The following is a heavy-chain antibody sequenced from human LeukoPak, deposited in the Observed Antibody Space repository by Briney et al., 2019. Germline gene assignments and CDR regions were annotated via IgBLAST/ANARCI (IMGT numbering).Heavy chain of an antibody. V-gene: IGHV1-2*02. CDR2: INPNSGGT. D-gene: IGHD6-13*01. CDR3: ARVISVAAAAFDY. J-gene: IGHJ4*02. CDR1: GYTFTGYY. Sequence: ASVKVSCKASGYTFTGYYMHWVRQAPGQGLEWMGWINPNSGGTNYAQKFQGRVTMTRDTSISTAYMELSRLRSDDTAVYYCARVISVAAAAFDYWGQGTLVTVYS.